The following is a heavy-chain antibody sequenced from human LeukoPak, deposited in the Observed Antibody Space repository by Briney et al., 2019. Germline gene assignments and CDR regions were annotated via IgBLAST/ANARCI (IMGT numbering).Heavy chain of an antibody. CDR3: ARFLRFSFDF. CDR2: ISSTGSTI. J-gene: IGHJ4*02. CDR1: GFAFSRYY. D-gene: IGHD3-3*01. V-gene: IGHV3-11*04. Sequence: GSLRLSCAATGFAFSRYYMSWIRQAPGKGLEWVSYISSTGSTIYYADSVKGRFTISRDNAKNSLYLQMNSLRAEDTAVYYCARFLRFSFDFWGQGTPVTVSS.